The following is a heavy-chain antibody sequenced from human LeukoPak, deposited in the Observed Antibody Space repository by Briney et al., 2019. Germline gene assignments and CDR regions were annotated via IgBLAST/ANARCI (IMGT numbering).Heavy chain of an antibody. CDR1: RGSISSGNYY. V-gene: IGHV4-61*02. CDR3: ARVDGSCSGGSCPSGNWFDP. Sequence: SETLSLTCTVSRGSISSGNYYWSWIRQPAGKGLEWIGRFHTRGSTNYNPSLKSLVIISVDTSKNQLSLKLSYGTAADTAVYYCARVDGSCSGGSCPSGNWFDPWGQGTLVTVSS. CDR2: FHTRGST. D-gene: IGHD2-15*01. J-gene: IGHJ5*02.